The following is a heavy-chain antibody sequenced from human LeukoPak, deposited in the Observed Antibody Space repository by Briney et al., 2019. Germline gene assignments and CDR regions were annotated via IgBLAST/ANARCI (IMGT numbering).Heavy chain of an antibody. CDR2: IYTSGST. Sequence: PSETLSLTCTVSGGSISSYYWSWIRQPAGKGLEWIGRIYTSGSTNYNPSLKSRVTMSVDTSKNQFSLKPSSVTAADTAVYYCARDGYYYDSSGWEDCFDPWGQGTLVSVSS. J-gene: IGHJ5*02. CDR1: GGSISSYY. D-gene: IGHD3-22*01. V-gene: IGHV4-4*07. CDR3: ARDGYYYDSSGWEDCFDP.